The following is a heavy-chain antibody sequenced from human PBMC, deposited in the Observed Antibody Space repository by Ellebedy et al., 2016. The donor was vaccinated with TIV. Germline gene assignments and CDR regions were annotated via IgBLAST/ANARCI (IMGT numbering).Heavy chain of an antibody. Sequence: KVSCKGSGYSFPTYWISWVRQMPGQGLEWMGQIDPTDSYTNYSPSFQGHVTISVDRSIGTAYLQWGSLKASDTAMYYCARHRLRYFDWFESWGQGTLVTVSS. V-gene: IGHV5-10-1*01. D-gene: IGHD3-9*01. CDR3: ARHRLRYFDWFES. CDR2: IDPTDSYT. J-gene: IGHJ5*01. CDR1: GYSFPTYW.